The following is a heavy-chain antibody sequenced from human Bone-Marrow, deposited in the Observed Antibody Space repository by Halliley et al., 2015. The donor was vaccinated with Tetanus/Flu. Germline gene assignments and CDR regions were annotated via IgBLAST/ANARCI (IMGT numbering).Heavy chain of an antibody. Sequence: SLRLSCAASGFSFTPYNMHWVRQAPGKGLEWVAVISADGGSKYYADSVKGRFTISRDNVKNTLYLQMNSLRAEDTAVYYCARSSGWIIDYWGQGTLVTVSS. J-gene: IGHJ4*02. CDR2: ISADGGSK. D-gene: IGHD6-19*01. V-gene: IGHV3-30-3*01. CDR3: ARSSGWIIDY. CDR1: GFSFTPYN.